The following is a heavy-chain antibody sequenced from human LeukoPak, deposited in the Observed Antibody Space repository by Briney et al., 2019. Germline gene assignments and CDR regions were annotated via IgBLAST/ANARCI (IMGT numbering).Heavy chain of an antibody. D-gene: IGHD2-15*01. V-gene: IGHV3-23*01. CDR1: GFTFSDYS. CDR3: AKGGYSTWFVP. Sequence: PGGSLRLSCAASGFTFSDYSMGWVCQAPGKGLEWVSNIRKNGGDTYYADSVKGRFTISRDNSKNTLYLEMNRLRDEDTAVYYCAKGGYSTWFVPWGQGTLVTVSS. CDR2: IRKNGGDT. J-gene: IGHJ5*02.